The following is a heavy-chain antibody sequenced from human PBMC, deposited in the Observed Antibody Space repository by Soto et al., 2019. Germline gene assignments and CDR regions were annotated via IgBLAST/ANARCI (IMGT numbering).Heavy chain of an antibody. CDR3: AKLGAISSGWSAAYFQH. V-gene: IGHV1-18*01. CDR1: GYTFTSYG. Sequence: QVQLVQSGAEVKKPGASVKVSCKASGYTFTSYGISWVRQAPGQGLEWMGWISAYNGNTNYAQKLQGRVTMTTATSASTANMALRSLRFNVTAVYYCAKLGAISSGWSAAYFQHWGQGTLVTVSS. CDR2: ISAYNGNT. D-gene: IGHD6-19*01. J-gene: IGHJ1*01.